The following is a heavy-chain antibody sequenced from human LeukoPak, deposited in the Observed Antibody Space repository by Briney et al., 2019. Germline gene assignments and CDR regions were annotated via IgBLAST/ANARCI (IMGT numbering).Heavy chain of an antibody. V-gene: IGHV3-23*01. CDR1: GFTFSSDA. CDR2: ISSSGDNT. J-gene: IGHJ5*02. CDR3: AKAQYCGSSSCYTWFGP. Sequence: GGSLRLSCAASGFTFSSDAMSWVRRAPGQGLEWVSAISSSGDNTYYADSVKGRFTISRDNSKNTLYLQMSSLRAEDTAIYYCAKAQYCGSSSCYTWFGPWGQGTLVTVSS. D-gene: IGHD2-2*02.